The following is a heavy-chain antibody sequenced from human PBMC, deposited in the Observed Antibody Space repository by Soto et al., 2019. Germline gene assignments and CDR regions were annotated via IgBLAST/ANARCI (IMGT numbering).Heavy chain of an antibody. CDR2: IIPIFGTA. J-gene: IGHJ6*02. CDR3: AKYDSSGYYSPGYYYGMDV. D-gene: IGHD3-22*01. CDR1: GGTFSSYA. V-gene: IGHV1-69*13. Sequence: SVKVSCKASGGTFSSYAISWVRQAPGQGLEWMGGIIPIFGTANYAQKFQGRVTITADESTSTAYMELSSLRSEDTAVYYCAKYDSSGYYSPGYYYGMDVWGQGTTVTVSS.